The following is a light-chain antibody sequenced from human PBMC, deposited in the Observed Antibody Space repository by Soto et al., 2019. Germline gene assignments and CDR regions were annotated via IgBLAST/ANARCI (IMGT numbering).Light chain of an antibody. CDR2: GSS. Sequence: EVVLTQSPGTLSLSPGERATLSCRASQSVSNKYLAWYQQKPGQAPRLLIFGSSDRATGIPARFSGSGSGRDFTLTISRLEPEDFAVYYCQQYGSSPPYTFGQGTKLEIK. V-gene: IGKV3-20*01. J-gene: IGKJ2*01. CDR1: QSVSNKY. CDR3: QQYGSSPPYT.